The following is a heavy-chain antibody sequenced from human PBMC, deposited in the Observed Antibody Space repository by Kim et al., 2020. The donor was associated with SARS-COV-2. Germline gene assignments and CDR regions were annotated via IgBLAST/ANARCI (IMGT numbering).Heavy chain of an antibody. CDR2: IDPREGNA. V-gene: IGHV1-46*01. Sequence: ASVKVSCKTSGYTFSGYYLHWVRQAPGQGLEWIAIIDPREGNATYAQTFQDRLIVTRDASTTTVYLDLSSLLSEDTALYYCARAGDDDLSQYFHYWGQGT. J-gene: IGHJ4*02. CDR3: ARAGDDDLSQYFHY. CDR1: GYTFSGYY. D-gene: IGHD2-21*02.